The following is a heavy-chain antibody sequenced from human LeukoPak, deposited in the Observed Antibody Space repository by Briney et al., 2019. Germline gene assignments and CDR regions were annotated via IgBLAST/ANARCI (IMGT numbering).Heavy chain of an antibody. D-gene: IGHD3-22*01. CDR3: AREEYFQDSNGYSYYFHS. CDR1: GGSIGWDY. CDR2: IYKSGST. J-gene: IGHJ4*02. Sequence: SETLSLTCTVSGGSIGWDYWSWIRQSAGKRLEWIGRIYKSGSTNYNPSFRSRVTMSVDTSKNQFSLSVTSVTAADTAVYYCAREEYFQDSNGYSYYFHSWGQGSLVTVSS. V-gene: IGHV4-4*07.